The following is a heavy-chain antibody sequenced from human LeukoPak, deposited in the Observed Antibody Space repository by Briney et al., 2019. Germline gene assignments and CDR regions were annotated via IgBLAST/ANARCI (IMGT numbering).Heavy chain of an antibody. CDR1: GYTLTELS. D-gene: IGHD1-26*01. Sequence: ASVKVSCKVSGYTLTELSMHWVRQAPGKGLEWMGGFDPEDGKTLYAQKFQGRVTMTEDTSTDTAYMELSSLRSEDTAVYYCASSTQNYYMVDYWGQGTLVTVSS. CDR2: FDPEDGKT. J-gene: IGHJ4*02. V-gene: IGHV1-24*01. CDR3: ASSTQNYYMVDY.